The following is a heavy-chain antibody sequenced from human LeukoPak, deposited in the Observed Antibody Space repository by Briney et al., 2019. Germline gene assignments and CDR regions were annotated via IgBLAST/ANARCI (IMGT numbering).Heavy chain of an antibody. CDR2: ISGGGGST. D-gene: IGHD3-10*01. CDR3: AKALKIMVRGDVYYYGMDV. Sequence: GSLRLSCSGAGFSITDHHMDWVRQAPGKGLEWVSLISGGGGSTYYADSVKGRFTISRDNSKNSLYLQMNSLRTEDTALYYCAKALKIMVRGDVYYYGMDVWGQGTTVTVSS. V-gene: IGHV3-43*02. CDR1: GFSITDHH. J-gene: IGHJ6*02.